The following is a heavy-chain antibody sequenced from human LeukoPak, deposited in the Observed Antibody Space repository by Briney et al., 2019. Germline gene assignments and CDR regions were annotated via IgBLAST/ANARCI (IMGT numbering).Heavy chain of an antibody. CDR2: IIPIFGTA. D-gene: IGHD5-18*01. J-gene: IGHJ4*02. CDR3: AREGDTAMVPYY. CDR1: GGTFSSYA. V-gene: IGHV1-69*05. Sequence: ASVKVSCKGSGGTFSSYAISWVRQAPGQGLEWMGGIIPIFGTANYAQKFQGRVTITTDESTSTAYMELSSLRSEDTAVYYCAREGDTAMVPYYWGQGTLVTVSS.